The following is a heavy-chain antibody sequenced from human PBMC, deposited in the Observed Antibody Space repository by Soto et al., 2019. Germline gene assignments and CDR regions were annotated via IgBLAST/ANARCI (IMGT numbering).Heavy chain of an antibody. CDR2: IYYSGST. CDR1: GGSISSGGYY. J-gene: IGHJ4*02. D-gene: IGHD3-3*01. Sequence: QVQLQESGPGLVKPSQTLSLTCTVSGGSISSGGYYWSWIRQHPGKGLEYIGYIYYSGSTYYNPSLKSRVAISVDTSKNQFSLKLTSVTAADTAVYYCVAEVGFGPLFDYWGQGTLVTVSS. V-gene: IGHV4-31*03. CDR3: VAEVGFGPLFDY.